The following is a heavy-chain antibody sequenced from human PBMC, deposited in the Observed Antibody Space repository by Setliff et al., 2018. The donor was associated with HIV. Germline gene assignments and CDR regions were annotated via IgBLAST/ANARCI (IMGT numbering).Heavy chain of an antibody. CDR3: ARDLEGYCSSPSCYPGDL. V-gene: IGHV1-2*02. Sequence: ASVKVSCKASGYTFTGYYMHWVRQAPGQGLEWMGWINPNSGGTNYAQNFQGRVTMTRDTSINTTYMELSSLRSDDTAVYYCARDLEGYCSSPSCYPGDLWGRGTLVTVSS. CDR1: GYTFTGYY. D-gene: IGHD2-2*01. J-gene: IGHJ2*01. CDR2: INPNSGGT.